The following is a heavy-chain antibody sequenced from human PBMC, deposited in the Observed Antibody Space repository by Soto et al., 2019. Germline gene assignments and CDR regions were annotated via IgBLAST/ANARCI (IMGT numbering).Heavy chain of an antibody. Sequence: QVQLVQSGAEVKKPGASVKVSCKASGYTFTSYGINWVRQATGQGLEWMGWMNPNSGNTGYAQKVQGRVTMTRNTSISNAYMELSSLRSEDTAVYYCARAGAFGVVSSSLGNYGMDVWGLGPTLTVSS. D-gene: IGHD3-3*01. V-gene: IGHV1-8*01. CDR1: GYTFTSYG. CDR3: ARAGAFGVVSSSLGNYGMDV. J-gene: IGHJ6*02. CDR2: MNPNSGNT.